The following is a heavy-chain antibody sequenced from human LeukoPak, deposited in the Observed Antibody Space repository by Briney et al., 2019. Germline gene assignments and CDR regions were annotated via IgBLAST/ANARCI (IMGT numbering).Heavy chain of an antibody. J-gene: IGHJ4*02. D-gene: IGHD1-26*01. CDR3: TRDRAHGTQDY. V-gene: IGHV4-39*07. CDR1: CGSFTAYL. CDR2: IYYSGRT. Sequence: SDTLSLTCTVACGSFTAYLWGWVRHPAGKGLEWIGSIYYSGRTFSYPSLKNRVSISLDTSTGQFSLHLDSVTGADTAVYFCTRDRAHGTQDYWGQGTLVTVS.